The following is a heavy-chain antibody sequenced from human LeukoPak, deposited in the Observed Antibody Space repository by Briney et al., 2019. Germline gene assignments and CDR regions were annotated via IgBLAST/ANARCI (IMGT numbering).Heavy chain of an antibody. V-gene: IGHV4-61*02. J-gene: IGHJ4*02. Sequence: PSQTLSLTCTVSGGSISSGSYYWSWIRQPAGKGLEWIGRIYTSGSTNYNPSLKSRVTISVDTSKNQFSLKLSSVTAADTAVYYCARHHEGGDSSGYPYYFDYWGQGTLVTVSS. CDR3: ARHHEGGDSSGYPYYFDY. D-gene: IGHD3-22*01. CDR2: IYTSGST. CDR1: GGSISSGSYY.